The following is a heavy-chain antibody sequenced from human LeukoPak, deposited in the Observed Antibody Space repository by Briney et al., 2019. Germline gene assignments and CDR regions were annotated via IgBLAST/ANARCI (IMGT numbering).Heavy chain of an antibody. V-gene: IGHV5-51*01. D-gene: IGHD2-2*01. CDR3: ASFSRAMLDPNAFDI. Sequence: PGASLKISCKGSGYSFTSYWIGWVRQLPGKGLEWMGIIYPGDSDTRYSPSFQGQVTISADKSISTAYLQWSSLKASDTAMYYCASFSRAMLDPNAFDIWGQGTMVTVSS. CDR2: IYPGDSDT. CDR1: GYSFTSYW. J-gene: IGHJ3*02.